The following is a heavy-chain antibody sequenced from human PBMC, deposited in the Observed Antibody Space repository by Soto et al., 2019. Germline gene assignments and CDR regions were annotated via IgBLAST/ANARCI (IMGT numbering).Heavy chain of an antibody. V-gene: IGHV4-59*08. J-gene: IGHJ4*02. D-gene: IGHD7-27*01. Sequence: WTWIRQPPGKGLEWIGFIYYRGSTNYNPSLQSRVTISVDTSKNQFSLKMNSVTAADTAVYYCARPGRDWGALHYWGQGTLVTVSS. CDR2: IYYRGST. CDR3: ARPGRDWGALHY.